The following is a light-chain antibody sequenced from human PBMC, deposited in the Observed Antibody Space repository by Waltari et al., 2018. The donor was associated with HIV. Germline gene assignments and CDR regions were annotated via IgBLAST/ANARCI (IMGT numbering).Light chain of an antibody. J-gene: IGKJ4*01. CDR1: RTVHYNRNY. CDR2: WAS. V-gene: IGKV4-1*01. CDR3: QQYYTLRST. Sequence: DIVMTQSPDSLAVSLGARAPVTCPSSRTVHYNRNYLAWYQQKPGQAPKVLIYWASTRAFGVPDRFSGSGSGTDFSLTISRVQADDVAIYYCQQYYTLRSTFGGGTKIEI.